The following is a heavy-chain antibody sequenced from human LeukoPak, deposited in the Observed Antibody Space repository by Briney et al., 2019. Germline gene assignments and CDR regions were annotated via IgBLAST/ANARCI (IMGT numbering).Heavy chain of an antibody. V-gene: IGHV1-18*01. Sequence: ASVKVSCKASGYTFTSYGISWVRQAPGQGLEWMGWISAYNGNTNYAQKFQGRVTMTRDTSTSTVYMELSSLRSEDTAVYYCARDPTYSSGEGGDYWGQGTLVTVSS. CDR3: ARDPTYSSGEGGDY. D-gene: IGHD6-19*01. J-gene: IGHJ4*02. CDR2: ISAYNGNT. CDR1: GYTFTSYG.